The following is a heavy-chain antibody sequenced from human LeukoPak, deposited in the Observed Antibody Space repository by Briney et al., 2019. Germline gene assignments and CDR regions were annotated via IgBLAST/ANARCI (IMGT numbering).Heavy chain of an antibody. CDR2: IYTSGST. J-gene: IGHJ6*03. CDR1: GGSISSYY. Sequence: SETLSLTCTVSGGSISSYYWSWIRQPAGKGLEWIGRIYTSGSTNYNPSLKSRVTMSVDTSKNQFSLKLSSVTAADTAVYYCARDVSGYDFIYYYYMDVWGKGTTVTVSS. D-gene: IGHD5-12*01. V-gene: IGHV4-4*07. CDR3: ARDVSGYDFIYYYYMDV.